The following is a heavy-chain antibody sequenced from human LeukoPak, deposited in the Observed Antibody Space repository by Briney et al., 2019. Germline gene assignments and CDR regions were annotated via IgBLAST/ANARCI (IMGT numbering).Heavy chain of an antibody. CDR1: GGFISSYY. V-gene: IGHV4-59*08. CDR2: IYYSGST. CDR3: ARHLNNCGDDCYIFDY. D-gene: IGHD2-21*01. Sequence: PSETLSLTCTVSGGFISSYYWSWIRQPPWKGLEWIGYIYYSGSTNYNPSLKSRVTISVDTSKNQFSLRVSPVTAADTAVYYCARHLNNCGDDCYIFDYWGQGTLVTVSS. J-gene: IGHJ4*02.